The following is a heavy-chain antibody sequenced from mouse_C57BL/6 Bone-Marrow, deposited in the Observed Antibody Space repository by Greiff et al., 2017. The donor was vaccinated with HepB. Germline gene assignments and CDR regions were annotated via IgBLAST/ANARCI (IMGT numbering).Heavy chain of an antibody. Sequence: DVQLVESGGGLVQPGGSLKLSCAASGFTFSDYGMAWVRQAPRKGPEWVAFISNLAYSIYYADTVTGRFTISRENAKNTLYLEMSSLRSEDTAMYYCASGSNYVGPFAYWGQGTLVTVSA. CDR3: ASGSNYVGPFAY. J-gene: IGHJ3*01. CDR2: ISNLAYSI. V-gene: IGHV5-15*01. CDR1: GFTFSDYG. D-gene: IGHD2-5*01.